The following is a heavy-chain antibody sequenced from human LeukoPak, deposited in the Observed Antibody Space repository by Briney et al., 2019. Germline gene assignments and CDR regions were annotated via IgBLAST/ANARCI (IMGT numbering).Heavy chain of an antibody. CDR2: IYYSGST. V-gene: IGHV4-59*01. D-gene: IGHD2-21*02. CDR1: GGSISSYH. J-gene: IGHJ4*02. CDR3: ARAAYCGGDCYSAYDY. Sequence: PSETLSLTCTVSGGSISSYHWSWIRQPPGKGLEWIGYIYYSGSTNYNPSLKSRVTISVDTSKNQFSLKLSSVTAADTAVYYCARAAYCGGDCYSAYDYWGQGTLVTVSS.